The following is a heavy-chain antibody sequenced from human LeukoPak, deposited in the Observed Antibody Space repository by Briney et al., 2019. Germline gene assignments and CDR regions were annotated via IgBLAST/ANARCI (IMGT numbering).Heavy chain of an antibody. V-gene: IGHV3-64D*06. CDR3: VKGDYYDSSGYYYEYFQH. D-gene: IGHD3-22*01. J-gene: IGHJ1*01. CDR1: GFTFSSYA. CDR2: ISSNGGST. Sequence: GGSLRLSCSASGFTFSSYAMHWVRQAPGTGLEYVSAISSNGGSTYYADSVKGRFNISRDNSKNTLYLQMSRLRAEDTAVYYCVKGDYYDSSGYYYEYFQHWGQGTLVTVSS.